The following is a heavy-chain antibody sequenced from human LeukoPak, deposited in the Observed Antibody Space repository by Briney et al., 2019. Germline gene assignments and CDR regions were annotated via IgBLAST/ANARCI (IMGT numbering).Heavy chain of an antibody. CDR3: ARRGVLNYYDSSRDKPPEPHDAFDI. D-gene: IGHD3-22*01. Sequence: SETLSLTCTVSGGSISSYYWSWIRQPPGKGLEWIGYIYYSGSTNYNPSLKSRVTISVDTSKNQFPLKLSSVTAADTAVYYCARRGVLNYYDSSRDKPPEPHDAFDIWGQGTMVTVSS. CDR1: GGSISSYY. V-gene: IGHV4-59*01. CDR2: IYYSGST. J-gene: IGHJ3*02.